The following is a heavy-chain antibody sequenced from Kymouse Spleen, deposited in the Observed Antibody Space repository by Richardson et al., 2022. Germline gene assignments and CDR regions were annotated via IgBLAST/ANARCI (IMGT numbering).Heavy chain of an antibody. CDR1: GFTFSDHY. D-gene: IGHD3-10*01. Sequence: EVQLVESGGGLVQPGGSLRLSCAASGFTFSDHYMDWVRQAPGKGLEWVGRTRNKANSYTTEYAASVKGRFTISRDDSKNSLYLQMNSLKTEDTAVYYCARITMVRGVPDYWGQGTLVTVSS. J-gene: IGHJ4*02. V-gene: IGHV3-72*01. CDR3: ARITMVRGVPDY. CDR2: TRNKANSYTT.